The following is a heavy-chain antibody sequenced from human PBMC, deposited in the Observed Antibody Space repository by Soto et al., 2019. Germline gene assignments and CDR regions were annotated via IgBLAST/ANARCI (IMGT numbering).Heavy chain of an antibody. CDR2: IYPSDSYT. Sequence: GESLKISCKGSGYSFTSYWIGWVRQMPGKGLEWMGRIYPSDSYTNYSPSFQGHVTISADKSISTAYLQWSSLKASDTAMYYCARRYYYGMDVWGQGTTVTVSS. CDR1: GYSFTSYW. J-gene: IGHJ6*02. V-gene: IGHV5-10-1*01. CDR3: ARRYYYGMDV.